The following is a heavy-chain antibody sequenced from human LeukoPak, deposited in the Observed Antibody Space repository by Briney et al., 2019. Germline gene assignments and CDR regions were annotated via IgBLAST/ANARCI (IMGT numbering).Heavy chain of an antibody. CDR3: ARERASAGPHFEH. V-gene: IGHV4-59*01. J-gene: IGHJ4*02. Sequence: SETLSLTCSVSGGSISTYYWSWIRQPPGKGLEWIGYNYNRGTTNYNPSLKSRVTISVDRSKNQFSLSLTSVTAADTAVYYCARERASAGPHFEHWGRGILVTVSS. D-gene: IGHD6-13*01. CDR1: GGSISTYY. CDR2: NYNRGTT.